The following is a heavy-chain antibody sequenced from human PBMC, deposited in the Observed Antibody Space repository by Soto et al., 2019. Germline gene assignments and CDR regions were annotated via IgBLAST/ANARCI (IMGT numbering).Heavy chain of an antibody. V-gene: IGHV3-74*01. CDR2: IKSDGSIT. CDR1: GFLFSTYW. CDR3: ALGGGDYNYFDH. Sequence: EVQLVESGGGLVQPGGSLRLSCAASGFLFSTYWMFWVRQVPRKGLLWVSRIKSDGSITSYADSVKGRFTISRDNTNNTLYLQMTILRAEDTAVYYCALGGGDYNYFDHWGPGILVTVA. J-gene: IGHJ4*02. D-gene: IGHD2-21*01.